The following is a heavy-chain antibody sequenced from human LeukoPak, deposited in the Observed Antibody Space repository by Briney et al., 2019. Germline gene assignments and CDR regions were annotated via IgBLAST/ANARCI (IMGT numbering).Heavy chain of an antibody. D-gene: IGHD3-3*02. J-gene: IGHJ3*02. CDR1: GFTFSSYA. V-gene: IGHV3-23*01. Sequence: GRSLRLPCAASGFTFSSYAMNWVRQAPGKGLEWVSAISGRDGSTYYADAVKGRFTISRDNSKNTLYLQMNSLRAEDTAVYYCAKIRPPAYDIWGQGTMVTVSS. CDR2: ISGRDGST. CDR3: AKIRPPAYDI.